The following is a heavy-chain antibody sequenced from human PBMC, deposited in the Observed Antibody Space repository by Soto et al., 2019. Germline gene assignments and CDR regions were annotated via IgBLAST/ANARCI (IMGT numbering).Heavy chain of an antibody. CDR2: IKSKTDGGTA. CDR1: GFIFTKAW. CDR3: TTEGRSNRKDLDY. J-gene: IGHJ4*02. Sequence: GGSLRLSCAASGFIFTKAWMNWVRQAPGKGLEWVGRIKSKTDGGTADYAAPVKGRFSISRDDSNNTLFLQMNTLKTEDPAVYYCTTEGRSNRKDLDYWGPGTLVTVSS. V-gene: IGHV3-15*05. D-gene: IGHD1-26*01.